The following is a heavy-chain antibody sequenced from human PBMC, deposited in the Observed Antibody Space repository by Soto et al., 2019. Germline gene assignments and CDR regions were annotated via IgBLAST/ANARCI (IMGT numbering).Heavy chain of an antibody. V-gene: IGHV3-21*01. CDR1: GFTFSDYS. D-gene: IGHD3-10*01. CDR2: ISGNSKYI. CDR3: ARVLWSAGVTYTHWFDP. J-gene: IGHJ5*02. Sequence: GGSLRLSCAASGFTFSDYSMNWVRQAPGKGLEWVSCISGNSKYIYYADSVKGRFTISRDNAKNSLYLQMDSLRPDDTAVYYCARVLWSAGVTYTHWFDPWGQGTVVTVSS.